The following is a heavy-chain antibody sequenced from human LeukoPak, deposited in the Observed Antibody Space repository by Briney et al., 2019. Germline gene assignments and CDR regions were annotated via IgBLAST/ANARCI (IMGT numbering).Heavy chain of an antibody. CDR3: AGAQSFPNWFDP. D-gene: IGHD2/OR15-2a*01. V-gene: IGHV4-34*01. J-gene: IGHJ5*02. CDR1: GGPFSGYY. CDR2: INHSGST. Sequence: SETLSLICAVYGGPFSGYYWSWIRQPPGKGLEWIGEINHSGSTNYNPSLKSRVTISLDKSKHQFSLQLPSVTAADTAVYYCAGAQSFPNWFDPWGQGTLVTVSS.